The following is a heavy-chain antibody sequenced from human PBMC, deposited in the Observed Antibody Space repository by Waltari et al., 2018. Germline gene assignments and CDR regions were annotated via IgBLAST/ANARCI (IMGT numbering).Heavy chain of an antibody. J-gene: IGHJ2*01. CDR3: ASSGRAALFGYFDV. V-gene: IGHV3-30*14. D-gene: IGHD3-10*02. CDR1: GFRFPGLA. Sequence: QVQLMESGGGVVQPGRSLRLSCDASGFRFPGLAMNWVRQTPGKGLEWAAVISDDGPRRPYADAVEGRFTVSRDYSKTTRYLHMTRLSFGDTAMSYCASSGRAALFGYFDVWGPGAPVSVTS. CDR2: ISDDGPRR.